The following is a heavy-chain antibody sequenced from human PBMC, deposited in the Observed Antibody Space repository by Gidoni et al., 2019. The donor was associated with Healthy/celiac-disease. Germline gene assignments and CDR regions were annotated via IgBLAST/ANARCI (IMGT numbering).Heavy chain of an antibody. CDR3: ASAPLGYCSSTSCSYYYGMDV. CDR2: INPSGGTT. CDR1: GYTFTSDY. Sequence: QVQLVQSGAEVKKPGASVKVSCKASGYTFTSDYMHWVRQAPGQGLEWMGIINPSGGTTSYAQKFQGRVTMTRDTSTSTVYMELSSLRSEDTAVYYCASAPLGYCSSTSCSYYYGMDVWGQGTTVTVSS. V-gene: IGHV1-46*01. D-gene: IGHD2-2*01. J-gene: IGHJ6*02.